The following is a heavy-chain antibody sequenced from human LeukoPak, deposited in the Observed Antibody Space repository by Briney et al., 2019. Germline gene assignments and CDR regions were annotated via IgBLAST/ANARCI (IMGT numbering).Heavy chain of an antibody. D-gene: IGHD1-26*01. CDR2: ISYSGST. J-gene: IGHJ4*02. V-gene: IGHV4-31*03. CDR3: ATHGRAYYFDY. CDR1: GASISSGGYY. Sequence: PSETLSLTCTVSGASISSGGYYWRWIRQHPGTGLEWIGYISYSGSTYYNPSLKSRVSISVDTSKNQFSLKLSSVTAADTAFYYCATHGRAYYFDYWGQGTLVTVSS.